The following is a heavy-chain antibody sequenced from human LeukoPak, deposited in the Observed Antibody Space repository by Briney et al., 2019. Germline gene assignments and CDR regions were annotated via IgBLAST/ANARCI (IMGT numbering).Heavy chain of an antibody. V-gene: IGHV3-21*01. CDR1: GFTFSSYS. CDR3: ARSDSSSLSHRAWFDY. CDR2: ISSSSSYI. J-gene: IGHJ4*02. Sequence: PGGSLRLSCAASGFTFSSYSMNWVRQAPGKGLEWVSSISSSSSYIYYADSVKGRFTISRDNAKNSLYLQMNSLRAEDTAVYYCARSDSSSLSHRAWFDYWGQGTLVTVSS. D-gene: IGHD6-6*01.